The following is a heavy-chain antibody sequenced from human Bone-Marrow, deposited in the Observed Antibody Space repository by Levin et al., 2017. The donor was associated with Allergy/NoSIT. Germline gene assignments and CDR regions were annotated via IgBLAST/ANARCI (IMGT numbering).Heavy chain of an antibody. CDR1: GFTFSTYG. D-gene: IGHD3-9*01. V-gene: IGHV3-21*01. Sequence: GESLKISCTASGFTFSTYGMNWVRQAPGEGLEWVSSISSSSDYIYYADSVKGRFTISRDNAKNSQSLQMNSLRAEDTAIYFCARDRTYGILTNYGMDVWGQGTTASVSS. J-gene: IGHJ6*02. CDR2: ISSSSDYI. CDR3: ARDRTYGILTNYGMDV.